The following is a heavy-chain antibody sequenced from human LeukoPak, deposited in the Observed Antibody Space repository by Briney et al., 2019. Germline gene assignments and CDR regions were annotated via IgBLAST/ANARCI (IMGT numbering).Heavy chain of an antibody. D-gene: IGHD2-15*01. Sequence: ASVKVSCKASRYTFTGYYMHWVRQAPGQGLEWMGWINPNSGGTNYAPKFQGRVTMTRDTSISTAYMELSRLRSDDTAVYYCARDLGDPDCSGGCCHTDYWGQGTVVTVSS. V-gene: IGHV1-2*02. CDR1: RYTFTGYY. CDR3: ARDLGDPDCSGGCCHTDY. J-gene: IGHJ4*02. CDR2: INPNSGGT.